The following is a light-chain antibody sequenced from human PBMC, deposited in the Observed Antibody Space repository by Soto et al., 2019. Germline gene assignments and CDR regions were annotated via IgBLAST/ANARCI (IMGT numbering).Light chain of an antibody. CDR3: SSFTTSDTWV. CDR1: GIDFGRYNR. V-gene: IGLV2-18*02. CDR2: EVT. J-gene: IGLJ3*02. Sequence: QSVLTQPPSVSGSPGQSVTISCTRTGIDFGRYNRVSWYQHTPGTAPKLLIYEVTNRPSGVPDRFSGSRSGNTASLTISGLQAEDDADYYCSSFTTSDTWVLGGGTKLTV.